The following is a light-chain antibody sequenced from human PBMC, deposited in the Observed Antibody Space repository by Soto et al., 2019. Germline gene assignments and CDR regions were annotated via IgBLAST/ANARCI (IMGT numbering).Light chain of an antibody. Sequence: DIQLTQSPSSLSAYVGDRVTITCRATQTISHYLQWYQQKPGRAPKALIHAASRLQSGVPSRFSGSGSGTDFTLTISSLQPEESATYFGQQSYTPPITFGQGTRLEIK. CDR3: QQSYTPPIT. V-gene: IGKV1-39*01. CDR1: QTISHY. J-gene: IGKJ5*01. CDR2: AAS.